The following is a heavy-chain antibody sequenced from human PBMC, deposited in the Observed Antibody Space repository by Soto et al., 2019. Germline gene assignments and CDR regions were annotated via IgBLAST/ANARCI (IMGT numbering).Heavy chain of an antibody. CDR2: IWNDGSNK. V-gene: IGHV3-33*01. Sequence: QVQLVESGGGVVQPGRSLRLSCAASGFTFRDQAMHWVRQAPGKGREWLAIIWNDGSNKFYAGSVQGRFTISRDNSKNTVYLQMNTLSAEDTAVYYCARALFPDVDIYAMDVWGQGTTVTVSS. D-gene: IGHD5-12*01. CDR3: ARALFPDVDIYAMDV. J-gene: IGHJ6*02. CDR1: GFTFRDQA.